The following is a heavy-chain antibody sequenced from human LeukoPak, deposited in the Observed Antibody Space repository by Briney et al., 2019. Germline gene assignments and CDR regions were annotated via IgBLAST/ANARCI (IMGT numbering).Heavy chain of an antibody. CDR1: GGSISSGGYY. CDR2: IYHSGST. D-gene: IGHD3-3*01. Sequence: SQTLSLTCTVSGGSISSGGYYWSWIRQPPGKGLEWIGYIYHSGSTYYNPSLKSRVTISVDRSKNQFSLKLSSVTAADTAVYYCARGGGLDFWSGYVYWGQGTLVTVSS. V-gene: IGHV4-30-2*01. CDR3: ARGGGLDFWSGYVY. J-gene: IGHJ4*02.